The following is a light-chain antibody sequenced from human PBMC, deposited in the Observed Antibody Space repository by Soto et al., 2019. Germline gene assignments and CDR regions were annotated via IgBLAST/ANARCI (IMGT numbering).Light chain of an antibody. V-gene: IGKV1-5*03. CDR2: KAS. CDR3: QQYNSYSS. CDR1: QRISTW. J-gene: IGKJ1*01. Sequence: DIQMTQSPSTLSASVGDRVTITCRASQRISTWLAWYQQKPGKAPKLLIYKASTLESGVPTRFSVSGSGTEFTLTISSLQPDDFATYYGQQYNSYSSFGPGTKVEIK.